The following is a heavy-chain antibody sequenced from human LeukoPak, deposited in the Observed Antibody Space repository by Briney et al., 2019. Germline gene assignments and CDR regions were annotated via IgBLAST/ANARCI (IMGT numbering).Heavy chain of an antibody. D-gene: IGHD3-9*01. CDR3: AKFGYDILTGYQD. Sequence: PGGSLRLSCAASGFTFSSYGMHWVRQAPGKGLEWVAFIRYDGSNKYYADSEKGRFTISRDNSKNTLYLQMNSLRAEDTAVYYCAKFGYDILTGYQDWGQGTLVTVSS. CDR1: GFTFSSYG. CDR2: IRYDGSNK. J-gene: IGHJ4*02. V-gene: IGHV3-30*02.